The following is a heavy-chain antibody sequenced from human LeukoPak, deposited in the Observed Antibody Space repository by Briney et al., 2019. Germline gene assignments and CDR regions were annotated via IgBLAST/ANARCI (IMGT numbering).Heavy chain of an antibody. CDR3: ARGLWYSRY. Sequence: GGSLRLSCAASGFTFSTYWMTWVRQAPGKGLEWVANIKLDGSEKYYVDSVRGRFTISRDNAKNSLHLQMNSLRAEDTAVYYCARGLWYSRYWGQGALVTVSS. V-gene: IGHV3-7*04. D-gene: IGHD1-1*01. CDR2: IKLDGSEK. CDR1: GFTFSTYW. J-gene: IGHJ4*02.